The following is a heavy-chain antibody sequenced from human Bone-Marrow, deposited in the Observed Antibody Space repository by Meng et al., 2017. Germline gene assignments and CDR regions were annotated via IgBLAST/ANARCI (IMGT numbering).Heavy chain of an antibody. J-gene: IGHJ5*02. D-gene: IGHD6-13*01. V-gene: IGHV1-8*01. CDR2: MNPNSGNT. CDR1: GYTFHSYD. CDR3: ARAPYSSKDWFDP. Sequence: QVQLVRAGAEVKKAGASVKVSCKGAGYTFHSYDINWVRQATGQGLEWMGWMNPNSGNTGYAQKFQGRVTMTRNTSISTAYMELSSLRSEDTAVYYCARAPYSSKDWFDPWGQGTLVTVSS.